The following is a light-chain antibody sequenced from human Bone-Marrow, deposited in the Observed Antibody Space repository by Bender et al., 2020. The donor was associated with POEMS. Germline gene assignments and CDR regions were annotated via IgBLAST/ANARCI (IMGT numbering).Light chain of an antibody. V-gene: IGLV2-18*02. CDR2: EVS. CDR1: SSDVGSYNR. CDR3: CSYTSSSTYV. Sequence: QSALTQPPSVSGSPGQSVTISCNVISSDVGSYNRVSWYQQPPGTAPKLIIYEVSNRPSGVPDRFSGSKSGNTASLTISGLQAEDEADYYCCSYTSSSTYVFGTGTKVTVL. J-gene: IGLJ1*01.